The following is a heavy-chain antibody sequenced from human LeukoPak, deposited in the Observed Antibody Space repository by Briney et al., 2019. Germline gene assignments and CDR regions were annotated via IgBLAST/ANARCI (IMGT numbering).Heavy chain of an antibody. CDR2: ISGSGGTI. J-gene: IGHJ4*02. Sequence: GGSLRLSCAASGFTFSSYVMSWVRQAPGKGLEWVSSISGSGGTIYYADSVKGRFTISRDNSKNTLYLQMNSLRAEDTAVYYCAKVLRYCSSTSCYPDYFDYWGQGTLVTVSS. V-gene: IGHV3-23*01. CDR1: GFTFSSYV. D-gene: IGHD2-2*01. CDR3: AKVLRYCSSTSCYPDYFDY.